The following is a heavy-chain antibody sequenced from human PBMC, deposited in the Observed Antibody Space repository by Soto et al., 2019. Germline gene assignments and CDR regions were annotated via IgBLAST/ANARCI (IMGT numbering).Heavy chain of an antibody. V-gene: IGHV1-69*01. CDR1: GGTFSSYA. Sequence: QVQLVQSGAEVKKSGSSVKVSCKASGGTFSSYAISWVRQAPGQGLEWMGGIIPIFGTANYAQKFQGRVTITADESTSTAYMELSSLRSEDTAVYYCARERGTHLSYGMDVWGQGTTVTVSS. CDR2: IIPIFGTA. D-gene: IGHD3-16*01. CDR3: ARERGTHLSYGMDV. J-gene: IGHJ6*02.